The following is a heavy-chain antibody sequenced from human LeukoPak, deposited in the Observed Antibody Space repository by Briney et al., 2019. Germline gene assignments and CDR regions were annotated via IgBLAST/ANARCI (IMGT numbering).Heavy chain of an antibody. V-gene: IGHV4-39*07. D-gene: IGHD3-3*01. CDR3: ARGRSPYYDFWSGYSHYFDY. CDR1: GGSISSSSYY. J-gene: IGHJ4*02. Sequence: SETLSLTCTVSGGSISSSSYYWGWIRQPPGKGLEWIGEINHSGSTNYNPSLKSRVTISVDTSKNQFSLKLSSVTAADTAVYYCARGRSPYYDFWSGYSHYFDYWGQGTLVTVSS. CDR2: INHSGST.